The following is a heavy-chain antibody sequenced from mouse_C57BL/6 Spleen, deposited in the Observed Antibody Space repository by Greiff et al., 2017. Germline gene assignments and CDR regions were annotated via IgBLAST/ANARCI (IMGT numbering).Heavy chain of an antibody. J-gene: IGHJ4*01. D-gene: IGHD2-5*01. CDR2: ISSGSSTI. CDR3: ARRNYSKKNYAMDY. Sequence: EVKLMESGGGLVKPGGSLKLSCAASGFTFSDYGMHWVRQAPEKGLEWVAYISSGSSTIYYADTVKGRFTISRDNAKNTLFLQMTSLRSEDTAMYYCARRNYSKKNYAMDYWGQGTSVTVSS. CDR1: GFTFSDYG. V-gene: IGHV5-17*01.